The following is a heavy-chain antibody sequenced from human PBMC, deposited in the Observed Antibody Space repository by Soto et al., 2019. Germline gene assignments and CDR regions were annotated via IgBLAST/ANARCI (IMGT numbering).Heavy chain of an antibody. CDR3: ARGGERKTAYLDN. CDR1: GFTFSRHF. CDR2: ISTSGDYS. J-gene: IGHJ4*02. Sequence: GGSLRLSCTASGFTFSRHFMNWVRQAPGKGLEWVSSISTSGDYSYYANSVECRFTISRDNGKNSLFLQMNSLRVEDTAVYYCARGGERKTAYLDNWGQGGLCTVSS. V-gene: IGHV3-21*01. D-gene: IGHD3-16*01.